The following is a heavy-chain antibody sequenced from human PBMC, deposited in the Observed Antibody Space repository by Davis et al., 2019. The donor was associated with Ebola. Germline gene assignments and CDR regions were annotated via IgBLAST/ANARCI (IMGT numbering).Heavy chain of an antibody. CDR2: INPSGST. J-gene: IGHJ6*02. CDR1: GGSFSDHY. CDR3: AKCRSGGSCYYGMDV. D-gene: IGHD2-15*01. V-gene: IGHV4-34*01. Sequence: MPSETLSLTCAVYGGSFSDHYWSWIRQSPEKGLDWIGEINPSGSTNYNPSLKSRVTISVDRSKNQFSLKLSSVTAADTAVYYYAKCRSGGSCYYGMDVWGQGTTVTVSS.